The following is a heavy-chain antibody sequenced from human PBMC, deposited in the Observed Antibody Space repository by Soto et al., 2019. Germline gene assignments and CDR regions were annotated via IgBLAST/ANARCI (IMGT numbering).Heavy chain of an antibody. CDR3: GRKDTYCISTSCYNYGMDV. Sequence: QVQLQESGPGLVKPSQTLSLTCTVSGGSISSGGYYWSWIRQHPGKGLEWIGYIYYSGSTYYNPSLKSRVTISVDTSKNQFSLKLSSVTAADTAVYYCGRKDTYCISTSCYNYGMDVWGQGTTVTVSS. D-gene: IGHD2-2*01. V-gene: IGHV4-31*03. CDR2: IYYSGST. J-gene: IGHJ6*02. CDR1: GGSISSGGYY.